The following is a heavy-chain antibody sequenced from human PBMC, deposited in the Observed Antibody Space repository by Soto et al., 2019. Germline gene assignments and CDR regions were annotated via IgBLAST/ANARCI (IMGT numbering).Heavy chain of an antibody. V-gene: IGHV4-31*03. Sequence: SETLSLTCTVSGGPFPTGGYYWSWIRQEPGKGLEWIGYIYYNGDTSYNPSLRSRVTISADTSKNHFSLRLSFVTSADTAVYYCARGDSQVSSVFDYWGQGMLVTVSS. D-gene: IGHD3-16*01. CDR2: IYYNGDT. CDR1: GGPFPTGGYY. J-gene: IGHJ4*02. CDR3: ARGDSQVSSVFDY.